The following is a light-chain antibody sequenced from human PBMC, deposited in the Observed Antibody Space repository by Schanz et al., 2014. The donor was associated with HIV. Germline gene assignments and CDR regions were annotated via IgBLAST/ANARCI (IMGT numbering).Light chain of an antibody. CDR2: GAS. Sequence: EIVLTQSPATLSLSPGEKVTLSCRASQSVSSKYLAWYQQKTGQAPRLLIYGASSRATGIPDRISGSGSGTDFTLTISRLDPEDFAVYYCQQYGSSLTWTFGQGTKVEIK. J-gene: IGKJ1*01. CDR1: QSVSSKY. CDR3: QQYGSSLTWT. V-gene: IGKV3-20*01.